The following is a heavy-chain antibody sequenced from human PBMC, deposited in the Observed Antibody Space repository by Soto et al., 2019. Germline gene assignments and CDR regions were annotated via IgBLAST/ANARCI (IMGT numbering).Heavy chain of an antibody. D-gene: IGHD3-9*01. Sequence: EVQLVESGGGLVQPGGSLKLSCAASGFTFSGSAMHWVRQASGKGLEWVDRIRSKADSYATVYTASLQGRFTISRDDSKNTAYLQMNSLKTEDTAVYYCTRLTTSAPDDAFDIWGQGTMVTVSS. CDR3: TRLTTSAPDDAFDI. V-gene: IGHV3-73*01. CDR1: GFTFSGSA. CDR2: IRSKADSYAT. J-gene: IGHJ3*02.